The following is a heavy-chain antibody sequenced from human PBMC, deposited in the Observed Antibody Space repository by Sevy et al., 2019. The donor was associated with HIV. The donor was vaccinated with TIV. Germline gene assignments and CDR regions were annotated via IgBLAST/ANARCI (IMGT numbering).Heavy chain of an antibody. CDR1: GFTFSSYV. CDR3: VREGVGGYSYSLDY. CDR2: ISGSGGTT. V-gene: IGHV3-23*01. J-gene: IGHJ4*02. Sequence: GGSLRLSCAASGFTFSSYVMTWVRQAPGKGLEWVSTISGSGGTTYYADSVKGRFTISRDNSKNTLDLQINSLRAEDTAVYYCVREGVGGYSYSLDYWGQGTLVTVSS. D-gene: IGHD5-18*01.